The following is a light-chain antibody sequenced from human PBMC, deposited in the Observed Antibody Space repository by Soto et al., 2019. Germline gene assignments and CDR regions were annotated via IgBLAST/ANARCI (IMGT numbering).Light chain of an antibody. J-gene: IGLJ1*01. CDR1: SSDVGSYNL. Sequence: QSALTQPASVSGSPGQSITISCTGTSSDVGSYNLVSWYQQHPGKAPKLMIYEGSKRPSGVSNRFSGSKSGNTASLPISGLQAEEEADYYCCSYAGSSTYVFRTGTPLTVL. CDR3: CSYAGSSTYV. V-gene: IGLV2-23*01. CDR2: EGS.